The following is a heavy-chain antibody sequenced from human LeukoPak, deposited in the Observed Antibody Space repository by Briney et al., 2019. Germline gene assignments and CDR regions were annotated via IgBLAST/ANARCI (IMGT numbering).Heavy chain of an antibody. CDR3: AREQDYYDSSGYYPRFDY. D-gene: IGHD3-22*01. V-gene: IGHV1-69*05. CDR2: IIPIFGTA. J-gene: IGHJ4*02. CDR1: GGTFSSYA. Sequence: ASVKVSCKASGGTFSSYAISWVRKAPGQGLEWMGRIIPIFGTANYAQKFQGRVTITTDESTSTAYMELSSLRSEDTAVYYCAREQDYYDSSGYYPRFDYWGQGTLVTVSS.